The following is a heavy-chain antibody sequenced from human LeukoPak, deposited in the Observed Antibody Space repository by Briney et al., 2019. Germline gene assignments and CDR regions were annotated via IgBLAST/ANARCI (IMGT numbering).Heavy chain of an antibody. Sequence: GGSLRLSCAASGFTFSSSAMSWVRQAPGKGLEWLSGVSGSGGGTYYADSVKGRFTISRDDSKNTLYLQMHSLRAEDTAVYYCAKSGGSSGWLYWGQGTLVTVSS. CDR2: VSGSGGGT. CDR1: GFTFSSSA. V-gene: IGHV3-23*01. J-gene: IGHJ4*02. CDR3: AKSGGSSGWLY. D-gene: IGHD6-19*01.